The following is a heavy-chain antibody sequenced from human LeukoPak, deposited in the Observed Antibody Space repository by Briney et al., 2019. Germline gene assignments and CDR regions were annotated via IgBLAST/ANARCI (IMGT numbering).Heavy chain of an antibody. CDR3: AKDPGYPE. D-gene: IGHD6-13*01. CDR2: ISYDGSNK. Sequence: GRSLRLSCAASGFTFSSYGMHWVRQAPGKGLEWVAVISYDGSNKYYADSAKGRFTISRDNSKNTLYLQMNSLRAEDTAVYYCAKDPGYPEWGQGTLVTVSS. V-gene: IGHV3-30*18. J-gene: IGHJ4*02. CDR1: GFTFSSYG.